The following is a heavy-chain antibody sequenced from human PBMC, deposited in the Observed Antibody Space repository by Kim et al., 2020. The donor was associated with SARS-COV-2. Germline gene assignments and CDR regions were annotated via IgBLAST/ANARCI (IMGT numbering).Heavy chain of an antibody. Sequence: SETLSPTCTVSGGSISSSSYYWGWIRQPPGKGLEWIGSIYYSGSTYYNPSLKSRVTISVDTSKNQFSLKLSSVTAADTAVYYCARHPSITMIVIAWYFDLWGRGTLVTVPS. J-gene: IGHJ2*01. CDR3: ARHPSITMIVIAWYFDL. CDR1: GGSISSSSYY. CDR2: IYYSGST. V-gene: IGHV4-39*01. D-gene: IGHD3-22*01.